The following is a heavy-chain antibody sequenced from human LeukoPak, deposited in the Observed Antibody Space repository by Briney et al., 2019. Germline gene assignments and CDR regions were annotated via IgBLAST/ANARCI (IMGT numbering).Heavy chain of an antibody. V-gene: IGHV3-30*02. CDR2: KRNDGSNK. D-gene: IGHD3-3*01. CDR3: AKTGLPFSVFWSGSNFDY. Sequence: PGGSLRLSCAASGFSFSSYGMDWGRQAPGKGLERGAFKRNDGSNKYSADSVKGRLPISRNNSKNTLYLQINSLRAEDTAVYYCAKTGLPFSVFWSGSNFDYWGQGTPGTVSS. CDR1: GFSFSSYG. J-gene: IGHJ4*02.